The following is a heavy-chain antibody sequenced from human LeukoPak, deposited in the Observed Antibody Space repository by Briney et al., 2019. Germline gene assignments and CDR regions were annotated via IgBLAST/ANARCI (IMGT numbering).Heavy chain of an antibody. J-gene: IGHJ4*02. CDR2: VVPDSGGT. CDR1: GYSFTGYY. D-gene: IGHD6-13*01. CDR3: ARSAPQLDY. Sequence: ASVRVSCKASGYSFTGYYIHWVRQAPGQGLEWMGWVVPDSGGTIYAPKFQGRVTMTRDTSIATAYMELSGLTSGDTAMYYCARSAPQLDYWGQGTLVTVSS. V-gene: IGHV1-2*02.